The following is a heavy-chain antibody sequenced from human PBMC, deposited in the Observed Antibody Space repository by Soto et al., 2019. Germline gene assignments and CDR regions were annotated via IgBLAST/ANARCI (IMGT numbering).Heavy chain of an antibody. CDR2: IFPDDSDT. CDR3: ARQPRTVSARDYYFDS. CDR1: GYRFTNYW. D-gene: IGHD6-6*01. J-gene: IGHJ4*02. V-gene: IGHV5-51*01. Sequence: PGESLKISCRASGYRFTNYWIGWVRHMPGKGLEWMGIIFPDDSDTRYSPSFQGQVTISADRYISTAYLQWNTLKTSDTAIYYCARQPRTVSARDYYFDSWGQGTLVTVSS.